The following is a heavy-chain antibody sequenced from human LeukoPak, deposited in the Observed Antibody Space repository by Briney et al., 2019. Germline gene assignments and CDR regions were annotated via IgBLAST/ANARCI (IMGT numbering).Heavy chain of an antibody. V-gene: IGHV4-34*01. J-gene: IGHJ6*02. CDR3: ASISPLVPHTAPFYYGMDV. CDR1: GGSFSGYY. CDR2: INHSGST. D-gene: IGHD1-20*01. Sequence: PSETLSLTCAVYGGSFSGYYWSWIRQPPGKGLEWIGEINHSGSTNYNPSLKSRVTISVDTSKNQFSLKLSSVTAADTAVYYCASISPLVPHTAPFYYGMDVWGQGTTVTVSS.